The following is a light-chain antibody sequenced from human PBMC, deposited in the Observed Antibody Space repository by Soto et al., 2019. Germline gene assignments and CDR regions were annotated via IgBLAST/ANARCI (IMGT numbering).Light chain of an antibody. CDR1: SSDVGGYNY. CDR3: SSHAGIINVV. J-gene: IGLJ3*02. Sequence: QLVLTQPPSASGSPGQSVTISCTGTSSDVGGYNYVSWYQQHPGKAPKLMIYEVTKRPSGVPDRFSGSKSGNTASLTVSGLLAEDEADYYCSSHAGIINVVFGGGTSSPS. CDR2: EVT. V-gene: IGLV2-8*01.